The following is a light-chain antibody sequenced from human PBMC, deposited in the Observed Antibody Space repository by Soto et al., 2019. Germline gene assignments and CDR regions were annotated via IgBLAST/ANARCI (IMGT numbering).Light chain of an antibody. J-gene: IGKJ1*01. CDR3: QHPSSWPRS. CDR1: QSVGTS. Sequence: DIVLTQSPATLSLSPGDRATLSCRASQSVGTSLAWYKQQPGQAPRLLIHDAAYRASGIPERFSCSGSGTAFRLSISSLEPDGFGVYYCQHPSSWPRSFGRGTKVEV. CDR2: DAA. V-gene: IGKV3-11*01.